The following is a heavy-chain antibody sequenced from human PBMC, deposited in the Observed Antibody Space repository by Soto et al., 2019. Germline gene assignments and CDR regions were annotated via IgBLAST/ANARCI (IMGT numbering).Heavy chain of an antibody. V-gene: IGHV1-8*01. CDR1: GYTFTSYD. CDR2: MNPNSGNT. J-gene: IGHJ3*02. Sequence: ASVKVSCKASGYTFTSYDINWVRQATGQGLEWMGWMNPNSGNTGYAKKFQGRVTMTRNTSISTAYMELSSLRSEDTAVYYCARGADTAMGYDACDIWGQVTMVTVSS. D-gene: IGHD5-18*01. CDR3: ARGADTAMGYDACDI.